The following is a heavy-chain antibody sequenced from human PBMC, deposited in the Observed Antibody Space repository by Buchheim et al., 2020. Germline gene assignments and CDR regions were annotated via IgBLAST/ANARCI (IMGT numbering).Heavy chain of an antibody. CDR2: IYYSGST. V-gene: IGHV4-30-4*01. CDR3: ARGGGLLMVYAIGYWFDP. D-gene: IGHD2-8*01. J-gene: IGHJ5*02. CDR1: GGSISSGDYY. Sequence: QVQLQESGPGLVKPSQTLSLTCTVSGGSISSGDYYWSWIRQPPGKGLEWIGYIYYSGSTYYNPSLKSRVTISVDTSKNQFALKLSSVTAADTAVYYCARGGGLLMVYAIGYWFDPWGQGTL.